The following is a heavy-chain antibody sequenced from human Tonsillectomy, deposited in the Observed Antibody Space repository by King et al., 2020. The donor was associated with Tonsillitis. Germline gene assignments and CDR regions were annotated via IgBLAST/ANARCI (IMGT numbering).Heavy chain of an antibody. Sequence: VQLVESGGGLVQPGRSLRLSCTASGFTFGDYAMSWFRQAPGKGLEWVGFIRSKAYGGTTEYAASVKGRFTISRDDSKSIAYLQMNSLKIEDTAVYYCTRDRYYGSGXYGTDYWGQGTLVTVSS. V-gene: IGHV3-49*03. D-gene: IGHD3-10*01. J-gene: IGHJ4*02. CDR2: IRSKAYGGTT. CDR1: GFTFGDYA. CDR3: TRDRYYGSGXYGTDY.